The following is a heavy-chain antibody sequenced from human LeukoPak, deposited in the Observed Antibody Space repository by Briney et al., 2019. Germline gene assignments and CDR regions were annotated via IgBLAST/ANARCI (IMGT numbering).Heavy chain of an antibody. J-gene: IGHJ4*02. CDR1: GYTFTGYH. D-gene: IGHD6-13*01. Sequence: ASVKVSCKASGYTFTGYHIHWVRQAPGQGLELMGRINPYSGDTNLAQKFQGRVTMTRDTSITTAYMDLSSLTPGDTAVYFCARDQGSLTRSWYTGYWGQGTQVTVSS. CDR3: ARDQGSLTRSWYTGY. CDR2: INPYSGDT. V-gene: IGHV1-2*06.